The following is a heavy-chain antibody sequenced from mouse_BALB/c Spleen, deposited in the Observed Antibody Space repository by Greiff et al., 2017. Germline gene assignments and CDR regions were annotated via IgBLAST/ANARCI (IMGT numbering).Heavy chain of an antibody. Sequence: QVHVKQSGAELVRPGVSVKISCKGSGYTFTDYAMHWVKQSHAKSLEWIGVISTYYGDASYNQKFKGKATMTVDKSSSTAYMELARLTSEDSAIYYCARSQITTAWFAYWGQGTLVTVSA. D-gene: IGHD2-4*01. CDR3: ARSQITTAWFAY. CDR1: GYTFTDYA. J-gene: IGHJ3*01. V-gene: IGHV1S137*01. CDR2: ISTYYGDA.